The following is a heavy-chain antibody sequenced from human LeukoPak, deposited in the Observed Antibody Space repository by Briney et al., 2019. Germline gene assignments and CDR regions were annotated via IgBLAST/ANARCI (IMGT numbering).Heavy chain of an antibody. CDR1: GFTFSSYA. CDR2: IHGSGGST. Sequence: GGSLRLSCAASGFTFSSYAMSWVRQAPGKGLEWVSGIHGSGGSTYYADSVKGRFTISRDNSKNTVYLEMNSLRAEDTALYYCAKDRSLWFGELQNRGQGTLVTVSS. V-gene: IGHV3-23*01. D-gene: IGHD3-10*01. CDR3: AKDRSLWFGELQN. J-gene: IGHJ1*01.